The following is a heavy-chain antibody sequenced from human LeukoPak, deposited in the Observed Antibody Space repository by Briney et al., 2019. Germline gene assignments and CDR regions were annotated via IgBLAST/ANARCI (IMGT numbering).Heavy chain of an antibody. CDR3: ARVPTGGSSGYKYYYYYGMDV. J-gene: IGHJ6*02. CDR1: GDSISSSTW. CDR2: VYHSGGT. V-gene: IGHV4-4*02. D-gene: IGHD3-22*01. Sequence: SGTLSLTCAVSGDSISSSTWWSWVRQPPGKELEWIGEVYHSGGTNYIPSLQSRVTISVDKSKNQFSLKLSPVTAADTAVYYCARVPTGGSSGYKYYYYYGMDVWGQGTTVTVSS.